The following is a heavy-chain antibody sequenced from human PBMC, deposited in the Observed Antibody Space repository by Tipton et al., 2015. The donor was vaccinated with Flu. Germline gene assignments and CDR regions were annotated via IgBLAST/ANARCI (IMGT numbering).Heavy chain of an antibody. V-gene: IGHV4-61*02. CDR1: GGSIRSSTYY. CDR2: IYISGST. Sequence: TLSLTCTVSGGSIRSSTYYWSWIRQPAGKGLEWIGRIYISGSTNYNASLKSRVTISVDTSKNQFSLKLSSVTEADTAVYYCARDIGALNWFDPWGQGALVTVSS. CDR3: ARDIGALNWFDP. J-gene: IGHJ5*02.